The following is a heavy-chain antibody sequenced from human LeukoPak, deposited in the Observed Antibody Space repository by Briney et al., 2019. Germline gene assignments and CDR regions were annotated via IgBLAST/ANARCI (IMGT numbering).Heavy chain of an antibody. V-gene: IGHV4-34*01. CDR1: AGSFSGYF. Sequence: PSETLSLTCGVYAGSFSGYFWTWIRQSPGKGLEWLGEIDHSGGTNYNPSLKSRVTISMDTSKNQFSLNLTSVTAADTAVYYCARDGVVTMELDYWGQGALVTVSS. D-gene: IGHD3-3*01. CDR3: ARDGVVTMELDY. CDR2: IDHSGGT. J-gene: IGHJ4*02.